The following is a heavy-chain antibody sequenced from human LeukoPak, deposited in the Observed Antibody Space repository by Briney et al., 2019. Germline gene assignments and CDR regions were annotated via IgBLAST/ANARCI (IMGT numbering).Heavy chain of an antibody. CDR2: IYYSGST. J-gene: IGHJ4*02. V-gene: IGHV4-59*01. CDR1: GGSISSDY. D-gene: IGHD3-22*01. Sequence: PSETLSLTCTVSGGSISSDYWSWIRQPPGKGLEWIGYIYYSGSTNYNPSLKSRVTISVDTSKNQFSLKLSSVTAADAAVYYCARVPTYYYDSSGYYSEYFDYWGQGTLVTVSS. CDR3: ARVPTYYYDSSGYYSEYFDY.